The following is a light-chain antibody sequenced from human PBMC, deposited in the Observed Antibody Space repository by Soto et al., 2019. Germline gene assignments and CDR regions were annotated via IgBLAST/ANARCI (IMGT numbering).Light chain of an antibody. CDR3: SSYTFSSTQV. V-gene: IGLV2-14*03. CDR1: SSDIGGYNY. Sequence: QSVLTQPASVSGSPGQSITISCTGTSSDIGGYNYVSWFQQHPGKAPKLMIFDVSNRPSGVSNRFSGSKSGNTASLTISGLQAEDEADYYCSSYTFSSTQVFGSGTKV. CDR2: DVS. J-gene: IGLJ1*01.